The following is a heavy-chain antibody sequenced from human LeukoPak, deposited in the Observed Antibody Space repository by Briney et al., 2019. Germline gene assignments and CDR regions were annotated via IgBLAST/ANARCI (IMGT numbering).Heavy chain of an antibody. CDR1: GFTFSSYS. CDR2: ISSSSSYI. CDR3: ARVITAAGTEFDY. V-gene: IGHV3-21*01. D-gene: IGHD6-13*01. J-gene: IGHJ4*02. Sequence: GGSLRLSCAASGFTFSSYSMNWVRQAPGKGLEWVSSISSSSSYIYYADSVKGRFTISRDNAKNSLYLQMNSLRAEDTAVYYCARVITAAGTEFDYWGQGTLVTVSS.